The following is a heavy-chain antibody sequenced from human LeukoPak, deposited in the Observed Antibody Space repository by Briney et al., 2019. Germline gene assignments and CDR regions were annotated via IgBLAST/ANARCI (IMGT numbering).Heavy chain of an antibody. J-gene: IGHJ4*02. D-gene: IGHD2-2*01. CDR3: TTVSGVVVPAAIY. Sequence: KPGGSLRLSCAASGFTFSNAWMSWVRQAPGKGLEWVGRIKSKTDGGTTDYAAPVKGRFTISRDDSINTLYLQMNSLKTEDTAVYYCTTVSGVVVPAAIYWGQGTLVTVSS. CDR2: IKSKTDGGTT. V-gene: IGHV3-15*01. CDR1: GFTFSNAW.